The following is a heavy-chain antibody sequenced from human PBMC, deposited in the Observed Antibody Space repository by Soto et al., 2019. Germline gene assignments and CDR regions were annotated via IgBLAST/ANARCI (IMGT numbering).Heavy chain of an antibody. J-gene: IGHJ4*02. Sequence: GGSLRLSCAASGFNFRDSAMHRVRQASGKRLEWIGRIRNKTNNYSTKFIASVRGRFTTSRDDSKNTVYLQMNRLRIDDTAVYYCTSRRDWTAVDPLDYWGLGTLVTVSS. CDR2: IRNKTNNYST. CDR1: GFNFRDSA. CDR3: TSRRDWTAVDPLDY. D-gene: IGHD5-18*01. V-gene: IGHV3-73*01.